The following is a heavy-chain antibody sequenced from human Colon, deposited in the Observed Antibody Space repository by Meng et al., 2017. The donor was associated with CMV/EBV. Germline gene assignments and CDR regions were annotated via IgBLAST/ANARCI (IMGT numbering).Heavy chain of an antibody. D-gene: IGHD6-6*01. J-gene: IGHJ4*02. CDR3: AKNLGIASSPVDY. CDR1: GFTFSSYA. Sequence: GGSLRLSCAASGFTFSSYAMSWVRQAPGKGLEWVSAISGSGGSTYSADSVQGRFTVSRDNSKNTLYLQMNSLGAEDTAVYYCAKNLGIASSPVDYWGQGTLVTVSS. V-gene: IGHV3-23*01. CDR2: ISGSGGST.